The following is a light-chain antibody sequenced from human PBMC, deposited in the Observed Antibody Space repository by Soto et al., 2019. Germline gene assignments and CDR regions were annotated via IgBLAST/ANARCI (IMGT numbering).Light chain of an antibody. CDR3: QQYNSYSYT. V-gene: IGKV1-5*03. CDR2: KTS. J-gene: IGKJ2*01. Sequence: DIQMTQSPSTLSASVGDRVTITCRASQSISSWLAWYQQKPGKAPKLLIYKTSSLESGVPSRFSGSGSGTEFTLAISSLQPDDFAHYYCQQYNSYSYTFGQGTKLEIK. CDR1: QSISSW.